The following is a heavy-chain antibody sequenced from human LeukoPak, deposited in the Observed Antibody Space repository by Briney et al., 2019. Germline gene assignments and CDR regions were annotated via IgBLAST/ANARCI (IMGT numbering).Heavy chain of an antibody. CDR3: ARAGDSSGYYHFDY. CDR2: ISGSGGTK. J-gene: IGHJ4*02. Sequence: GGSLRLSCAPSGFTFNNFAMGWVRQAPGKGLEWVSVISGSGGTKYYADSVKGDFTISRDNLKNTLHLQMNTLRAEDTAIYYCARAGDSSGYYHFDYWGQGTLVTVSS. D-gene: IGHD3-22*01. V-gene: IGHV3-23*01. CDR1: GFTFNNFA.